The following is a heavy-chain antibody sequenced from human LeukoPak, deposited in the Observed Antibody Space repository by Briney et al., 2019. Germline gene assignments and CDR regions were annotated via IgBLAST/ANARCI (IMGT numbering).Heavy chain of an antibody. D-gene: IGHD3-10*01. CDR1: GVSISSGGYY. J-gene: IGHJ3*02. V-gene: IGHV4-31*03. CDR2: IYYSGST. Sequence: PSQTLSLTCTVSGVSISSGGYYWSWIRQHPGKGLEWIGYIYYSGSTYYNPSLKSRVTISVDTSKNQFSLKLSSVTAADTAVYYCARAKVTMVRGVIITGDAFDIWGQGTMVTVSS. CDR3: ARAKVTMVRGVIITGDAFDI.